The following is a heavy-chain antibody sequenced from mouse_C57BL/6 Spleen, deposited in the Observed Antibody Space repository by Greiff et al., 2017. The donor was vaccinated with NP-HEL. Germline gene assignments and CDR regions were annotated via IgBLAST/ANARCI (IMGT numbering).Heavy chain of an antibody. V-gene: IGHV1-81*01. CDR3: ARGGLYDYGGYYYAMDY. D-gene: IGHD2-4*01. CDR2: IYPRSGNT. Sequence: VQLQQSGAELARPGASVKLSCKASGYTFTSYGISWVKQRTGQGLEWIGEIYPRSGNTYYNEKFKGKATLTADKSSSTAYMELRSLTSEDSAVYFCARGGLYDYGGYYYAMDYWGQGTSVTVSS. J-gene: IGHJ4*01. CDR1: GYTFTSYG.